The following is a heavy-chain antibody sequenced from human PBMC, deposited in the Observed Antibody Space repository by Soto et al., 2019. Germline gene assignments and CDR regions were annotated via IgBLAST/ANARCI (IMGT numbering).Heavy chain of an antibody. D-gene: IGHD2-15*01. J-gene: IGHJ6*02. V-gene: IGHV6-1*01. CDR3: ARVHCSAGTCLDGLDF. Sequence: SQTLSLTCVISGDSVSSNGACWNWIRQSPSRGLQWLGRIYYRSKWFHDYAASVESRMAINPDTSRNQFSLQLNYVTPEDTAVHYCARVHCSAGTCLDGLDFWGQGPTVTVSS. CDR2: IYYRSKWFH. CDR1: GDSVSSNGAC.